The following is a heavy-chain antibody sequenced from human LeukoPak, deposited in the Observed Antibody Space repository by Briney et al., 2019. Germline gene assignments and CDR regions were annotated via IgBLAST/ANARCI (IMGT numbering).Heavy chain of an antibody. V-gene: IGHV3-23*01. Sequence: GGSLRLSCAASGLSFSTFAMSWFRQGPARGLEWVSSLRGNGETFYAESVKGRFTLSSDSSRNTVYLHLNNLKVEDTAMYYCARASWVSSTDAVRWGQGTLVTVSS. D-gene: IGHD3-16*01. J-gene: IGHJ4*02. CDR2: LRGNGET. CDR1: GLSFSTFA. CDR3: ARASWVSSTDAVR.